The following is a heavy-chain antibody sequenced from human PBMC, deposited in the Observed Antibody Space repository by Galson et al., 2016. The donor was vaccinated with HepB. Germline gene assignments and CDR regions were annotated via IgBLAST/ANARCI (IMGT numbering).Heavy chain of an antibody. CDR1: GGSISTYY. CDR2: IYYSGST. Sequence: ETLSLTCTVSGGSISTYYWSWIRQSPGKGLKWIGYIYYSGSTNYNPSLKSRVTISVDTSKSQFSLKLTSVTAADTAVYYCARGLAAAWESLAYWGQGTLVIVAS. J-gene: IGHJ4*02. V-gene: IGHV4-59*12. D-gene: IGHD1-26*01. CDR3: ARGLAAAWESLAY.